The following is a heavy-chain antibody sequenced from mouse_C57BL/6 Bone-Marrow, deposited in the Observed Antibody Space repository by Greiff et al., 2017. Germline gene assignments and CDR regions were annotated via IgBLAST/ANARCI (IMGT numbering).Heavy chain of an antibody. J-gene: IGHJ2*01. CDR2: ISVGGGNT. CDR1: GFTFSGYP. D-gene: IGHD1-1*01. CDR3: ARQVHYYGSSYYFDY. V-gene: IGHV5-9*01. Sequence: EVHLVESGGGLGKPGGSLKLSCAASGFTFSGYPMSWVRQTPGKRLEWVAPISVGGGNTYYPDSGKGRFTISRDNAKNTLYLQMSSWRSEDTALYYCARQVHYYGSSYYFDYWGQGTTLTVAS.